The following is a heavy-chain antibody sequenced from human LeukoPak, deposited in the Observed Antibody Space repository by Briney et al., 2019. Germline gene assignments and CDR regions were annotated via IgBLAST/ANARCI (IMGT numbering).Heavy chain of an antibody. Sequence: ASVKVSCKASGYTSTGYYMLWVRQAPGQGLEWMGRINPNSGGTNYAQKFQGRVTMTRDTSISTAYMELSRLRSDDTAVYYCARGSTYYYDSSGYYRDYWGQGTLVTVSS. CDR3: ARGSTYYYDSSGYYRDY. J-gene: IGHJ4*02. D-gene: IGHD3-22*01. V-gene: IGHV1-2*06. CDR1: GYTSTGYY. CDR2: INPNSGGT.